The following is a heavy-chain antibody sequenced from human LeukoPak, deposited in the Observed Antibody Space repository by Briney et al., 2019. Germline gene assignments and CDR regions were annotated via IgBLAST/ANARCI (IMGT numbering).Heavy chain of an antibody. CDR3: ARQTGSGLFILP. D-gene: IGHD3/OR15-3a*01. CDR2: IYYSGNT. CDR1: GGSISSYY. Sequence: PSVTLSLTCTVSGGSISSYYWSWIRQPPGKGLEWIGSIYYSGNTYYNASLKSQVSISIDTSKNQFSLRLTSVTAADTADCARQTGSGLFILPGGQGTLVTVSS. V-gene: IGHV4-39*01. J-gene: IGHJ4*02.